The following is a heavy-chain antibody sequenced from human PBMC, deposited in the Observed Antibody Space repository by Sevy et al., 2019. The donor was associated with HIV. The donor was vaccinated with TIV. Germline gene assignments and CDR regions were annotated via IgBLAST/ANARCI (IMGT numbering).Heavy chain of an antibody. CDR1: GFTFSSYG. J-gene: IGHJ2*01. D-gene: IGHD3-10*01. CDR3: AKGARSGDWYFDL. Sequence: GGPLRLSCAASGFTFSSYGMHWVRQAPGKGLEWVAVISYDGSNKYYADSVKGRFTISRDNSKNTLYLQMNSLRAEDTAVYYCAKGARSGDWYFDLWGRGTLVTVSS. CDR2: ISYDGSNK. V-gene: IGHV3-30*18.